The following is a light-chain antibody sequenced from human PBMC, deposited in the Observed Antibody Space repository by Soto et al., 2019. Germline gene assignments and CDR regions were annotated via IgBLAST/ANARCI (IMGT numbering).Light chain of an antibody. CDR1: QSVSNN. V-gene: IGKV3-15*01. CDR2: GA. J-gene: IGKJ1*01. CDR3: QQYNRWPPWT. Sequence: EILMTQSPATLSVSPGERATLSCRASQSVSNNLAWYQQKPGQAPRLLIYGASRATGIPARFSGSGSGTEFTLTITSLQSEDFAVYYCQQYNRWPPWTFGQGTKVEIK.